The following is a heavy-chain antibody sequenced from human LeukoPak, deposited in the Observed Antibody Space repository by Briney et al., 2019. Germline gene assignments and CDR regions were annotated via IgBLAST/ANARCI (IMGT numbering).Heavy chain of an antibody. J-gene: IGHJ6*03. D-gene: IGHD1-26*01. CDR3: ARVDSGSYYLYYYYYMDV. CDR2: ISSSGSTI. CDR1: GFTFSSYE. V-gene: IGHV3-48*03. Sequence: GSLXXXCAASGFTFSSYEMNWVRQAPGKGLEWVSYISSSGSTIYYADSVKGRFTISRDNAKNSLYLQMNSLRAEDTAVYYCARVDSGSYYLYYYYYMDVWGKGTTVTISS.